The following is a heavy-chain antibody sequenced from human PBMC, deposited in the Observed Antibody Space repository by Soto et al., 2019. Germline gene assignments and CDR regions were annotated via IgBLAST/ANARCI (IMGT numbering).Heavy chain of an antibody. D-gene: IGHD3-16*01. CDR2: ISGVGGIT. CDR3: AKSNATGGGFFDS. CDR1: VFTFTNYA. J-gene: IGHJ4*02. Sequence: GGSLRLSCAASVFTFTNYAMSLVRQAPGKGLEWVSTISGVGGITPYAASVKGRFTISRDDSKNTLYIEMNSLRAEDTAVYFCAKSNATGGGFFDSWGQGIMVTVSS. V-gene: IGHV3-23*01.